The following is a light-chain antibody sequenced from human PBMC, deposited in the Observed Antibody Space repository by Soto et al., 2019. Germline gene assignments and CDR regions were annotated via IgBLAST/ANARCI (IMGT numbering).Light chain of an antibody. V-gene: IGKV3-15*01. Sequence: EIVMTQSPATLSESPGERATLSCRASQSINSNLAWYQQKPGQAPSLLIYGASPRATGVPARFSGSGSGTEFILTISSVQSEDFAVYYCQQYNDWPRTFGQGTKVDIK. CDR1: QSINSN. J-gene: IGKJ1*01. CDR3: QQYNDWPRT. CDR2: GAS.